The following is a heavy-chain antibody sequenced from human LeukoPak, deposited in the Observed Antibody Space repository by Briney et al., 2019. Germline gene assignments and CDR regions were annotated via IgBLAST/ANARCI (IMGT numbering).Heavy chain of an antibody. CDR3: ARDHLAFTIFGVVDGYYYYYMDV. J-gene: IGHJ6*03. CDR1: GFTVSSNY. V-gene: IGHV3-21*01. Sequence: AGGSLRLSCAASGFTVSSNYMSWVRQAPGKGLEWVSSISSSSSYIYYADSVKGRFTISRDNAKNSLYLQMNSLRAEDTAVYYCARDHLAFTIFGVVDGYYYYYMDVWGKGTTVTVSS. D-gene: IGHD3-3*01. CDR2: ISSSSSYI.